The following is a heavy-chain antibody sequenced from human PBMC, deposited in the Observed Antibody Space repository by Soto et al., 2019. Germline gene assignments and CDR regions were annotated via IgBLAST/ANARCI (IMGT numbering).Heavy chain of an antibody. Sequence: QVQLVESGGGVVQPGRSLRLSCAASGYILSTYAMYWVRQAPGKGLEWVAVISYDGNNKYYADSVKGRFTISRDNSKKPLYMQMNRLRAEDTAVYYCARAGCDGGSCYTLVGLRYGMDVWGQGTTVTVSS. D-gene: IGHD2-15*01. CDR3: ARAGCDGGSCYTLVGLRYGMDV. V-gene: IGHV3-30-3*01. J-gene: IGHJ6*02. CDR1: GYILSTYA. CDR2: ISYDGNNK.